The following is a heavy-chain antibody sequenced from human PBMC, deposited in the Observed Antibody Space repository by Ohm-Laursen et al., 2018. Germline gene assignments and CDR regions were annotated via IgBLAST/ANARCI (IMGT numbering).Heavy chain of an antibody. Sequence: SLRLSCAASGFTFSSYGMNWVRQAPGKGLEWVSDIRGSGDYTYYADSVKGRFTISRDNSKNTVYLQMNSLRAEDTAVYYCAKDRGIAVAGTDYWGQGTLVTVSS. J-gene: IGHJ4*01. CDR2: IRGSGDYT. CDR1: GFTFSSYG. V-gene: IGHV3-23*01. CDR3: AKDRGIAVAGTDY. D-gene: IGHD6-19*01.